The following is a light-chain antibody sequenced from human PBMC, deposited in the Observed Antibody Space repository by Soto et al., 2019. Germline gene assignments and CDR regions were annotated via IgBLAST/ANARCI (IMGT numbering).Light chain of an antibody. J-gene: IGKJ1*01. V-gene: IGKV1D-8*01. Sequence: VIWMTQSPSFLAASAGDRVTISCRTSQSISSLLAWYQQKPGKAPELLIYTASTLQSGVPSRFSGSGSGTECTLTITCLQSEDFATYYCQQYYSSPRTFGQGTKVDI. CDR1: QSISSL. CDR3: QQYYSSPRT. CDR2: TAS.